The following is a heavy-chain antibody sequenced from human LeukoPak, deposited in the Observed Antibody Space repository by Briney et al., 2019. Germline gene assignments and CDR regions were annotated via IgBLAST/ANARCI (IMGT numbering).Heavy chain of an antibody. V-gene: IGHV3-7*01. CDR2: INHNGNVN. CDR1: GFTFSSYW. Sequence: PGGSLRLSCAASGFTFSSYWMNWARQAPGKGLEWVASINHNGNVNYYVDSVKGRFTISRDNAKNSLYLQMSNLRAEDTAVYYCARAWREAAAFVYFHHWGQGTLVTVSS. CDR3: ARAWREAAAFVYFHH. J-gene: IGHJ1*01. D-gene: IGHD6-13*01.